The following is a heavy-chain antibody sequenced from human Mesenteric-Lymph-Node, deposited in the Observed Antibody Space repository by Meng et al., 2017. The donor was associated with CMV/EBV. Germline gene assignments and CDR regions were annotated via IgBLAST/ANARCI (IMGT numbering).Heavy chain of an antibody. Sequence: TFNMSAVSWVRQAPGQGLEWMGGIIPIFGAANYAQKFQGRVTITTDESTTTAYMELSSLRSEDTAIYYCARPIYSSSSDYYYYGLDVWGQGTLVTVSS. V-gene: IGHV1-69*05. CDR3: ARPIYSSSSDYYYYGLDV. J-gene: IGHJ6*02. CDR2: IIPIFGAA. D-gene: IGHD6-6*01. CDR1: TFNMSA.